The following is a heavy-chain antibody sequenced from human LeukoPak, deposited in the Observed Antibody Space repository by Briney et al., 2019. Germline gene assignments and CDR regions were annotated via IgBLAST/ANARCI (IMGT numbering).Heavy chain of an antibody. CDR1: GFTFSSYW. Sequence: GGSLRLSCAASGFTFSSYWMSWVRQAPGKGLEWVGNIKQDGSEKRYADSVRGRFSISRDNAQTSLYLQMNSLRAEDTAVYYCARASDPWLQLTWGQGTLVTVSS. CDR3: ARASDPWLQLT. V-gene: IGHV3-7*05. CDR2: IKQDGSEK. J-gene: IGHJ5*02. D-gene: IGHD5-24*01.